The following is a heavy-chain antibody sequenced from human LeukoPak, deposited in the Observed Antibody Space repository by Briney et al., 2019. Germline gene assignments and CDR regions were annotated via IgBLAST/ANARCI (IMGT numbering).Heavy chain of an antibody. CDR3: ARVSPTYYDFWSGIHRNGMDV. J-gene: IGHJ6*02. V-gene: IGHV4-59*12. D-gene: IGHD3-3*01. Sequence: SETLSLTCTVSHGSINSYYWSWIRQPPGKGLEWIGYIYYSGNTKYNPSLKSRVTISVDTSKNQFSLKLSSVTAADTAVYYCARVSPTYYDFWSGIHRNGMDVWGQGTTVTVSS. CDR1: HGSINSYY. CDR2: IYYSGNT.